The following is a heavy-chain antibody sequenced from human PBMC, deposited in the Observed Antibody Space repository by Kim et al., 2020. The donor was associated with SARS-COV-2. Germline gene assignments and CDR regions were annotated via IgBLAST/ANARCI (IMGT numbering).Heavy chain of an antibody. V-gene: IGHV3-30*07. D-gene: IGHD6-13*01. J-gene: IGHJ6*02. CDR3: ARDPYRSSSRGLDV. Sequence: DSVKGRVTVSRDNSENTAYLEMNSLRAEDTAVYYCARDPYRSSSRGLDVWGHGTTVTVSS.